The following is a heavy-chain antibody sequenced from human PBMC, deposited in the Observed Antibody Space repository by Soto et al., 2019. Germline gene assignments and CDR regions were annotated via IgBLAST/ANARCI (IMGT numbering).Heavy chain of an antibody. Sequence: QVQLVQSGAEVKKPGSSVKVSCKASGGTFSSYAISWVRQAPGQGLEWMGGIIPIFGTANYAQKFQGRVTITADESTSTAYMELSSLRSAETAVYYCARASKWYSLYYYYYGMDVWGQGTTVTVSS. CDR3: ARASKWYSLYYYYYGMDV. V-gene: IGHV1-69*01. CDR2: IIPIFGTA. J-gene: IGHJ6*02. CDR1: GGTFSSYA. D-gene: IGHD2-15*01.